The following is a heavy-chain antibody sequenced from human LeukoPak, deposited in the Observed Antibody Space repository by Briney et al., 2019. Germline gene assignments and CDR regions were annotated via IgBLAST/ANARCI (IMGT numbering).Heavy chain of an antibody. V-gene: IGHV4-39*07. D-gene: IGHD4-17*01. CDR2: IYYSGST. CDR3: ARATVTTGVDY. CDR1: GGSTSSSSYN. J-gene: IGHJ4*02. Sequence: SETLSLTCTVSGGSTSSSSYNWGWIRQPPGKGLEWIASIYYSGSTYYNPSLKSRVTISVDTSKNQFSLKLSSVTAADTAVYYCARATVTTGVDYWGQGTLVTVSS.